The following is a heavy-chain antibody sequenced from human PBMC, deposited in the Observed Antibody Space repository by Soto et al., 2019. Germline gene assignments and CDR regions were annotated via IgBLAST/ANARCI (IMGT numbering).Heavy chain of an antibody. CDR3: AREGTTIRNYDYYYYGIDV. CDR2: ISAFNGNT. CDR1: EYTFTSYG. V-gene: IGHV1-18*01. D-gene: IGHD3-10*01. Sequence: QVHLVQSGAEVKKPGASVKVSCKASEYTFTSYGISWVRQAPGQGLEWMGWISAFNGNTNYAQKVQGRVTMTRDTSTSTAYMELRSLRSDDTAVYYCAREGTTIRNYDYYYYGIDVWGQGTMVTVSS. J-gene: IGHJ6*02.